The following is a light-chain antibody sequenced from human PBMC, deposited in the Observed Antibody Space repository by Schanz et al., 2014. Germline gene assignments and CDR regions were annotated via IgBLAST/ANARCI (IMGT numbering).Light chain of an antibody. J-gene: IGLJ1*01. CDR3: SSYEGNKYV. CDR1: SNDVGTYNL. Sequence: QSALTQPASVSGSPGQSITISCTGTSNDVGTYNLVSWYQQYLGKGTKLMIYEVNKRPSGVSNRFSGSKSGNTASLTISGLQAEDEDDYCSSYEGNKYVFGTGTKLTVL. V-gene: IGLV2-23*02. CDR2: EVN.